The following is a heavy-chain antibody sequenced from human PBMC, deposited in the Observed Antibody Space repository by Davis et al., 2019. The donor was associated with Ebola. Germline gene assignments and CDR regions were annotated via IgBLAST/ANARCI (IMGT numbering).Heavy chain of an antibody. V-gene: IGHV4-34*01. CDR3: ACSFYSSSSDY. CDR1: GGSFSGYY. Sequence: MPSETLSLTCAVYGGSFSGYYWSWIRQPPGKGLEWIGEINHSGSTYYNPSLKSRVTISVDRSKNQFSLKLSSVTAADTAVYYCACSFYSSSSDYWGQGTLVTVSS. J-gene: IGHJ4*02. D-gene: IGHD6-6*01. CDR2: INHSGST.